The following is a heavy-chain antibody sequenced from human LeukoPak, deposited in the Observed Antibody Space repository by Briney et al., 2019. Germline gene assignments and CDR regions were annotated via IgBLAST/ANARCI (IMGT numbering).Heavy chain of an antibody. CDR1: GGSTSSGGYS. CDR3: AREGRGSDHIDY. D-gene: IGHD3-10*01. J-gene: IGHJ4*02. V-gene: IGHV4-30-2*01. Sequence: SETLSLTCAVSGGSTSSGGYSWSWIRQPPGKGLEWIGYIYHSGSTYYNPSLKSRVTISVDRSKNQYSLKLSSVTAADTAVYYRAREGRGSDHIDYWGQGTLVTVSS. CDR2: IYHSGST.